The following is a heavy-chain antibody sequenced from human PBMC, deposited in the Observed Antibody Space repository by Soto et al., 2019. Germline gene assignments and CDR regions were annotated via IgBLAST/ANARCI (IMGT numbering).Heavy chain of an antibody. CDR1: GGSMRNYY. CDR2: IYYSGST. D-gene: IGHD2-21*02. CDR3: ARLPPVRVTGPSWFDP. Sequence: QVQLQESGPGLVKPSETLSLTCTVSGGSMRNYYWIWIRQPPGKGLEWIGYIYYSGSTNYNPSLKRRVTISLDPSKNPFSLKLTSVPAADTAIYYCARLPPVRVTGPSWFDPWGQGTLVTVSS. V-gene: IGHV4-59*01. J-gene: IGHJ5*02.